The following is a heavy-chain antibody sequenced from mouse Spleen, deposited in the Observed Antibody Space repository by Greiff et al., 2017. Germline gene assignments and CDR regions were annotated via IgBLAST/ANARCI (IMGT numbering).Heavy chain of an antibody. Sequence: QVQLKDSGPDLSPPFSSFHLSCPAPLSPPPLYWMHWVKQRPGQGLEWIGYINPRSGYTKHNQKFKDKATLTADKSSSTAYMQLSSLTYEDSAVYYCARSGRGYAMDYWGQGTSVTVSS. V-gene: IGHV1-7*01. D-gene: IGHD3-1*01. CDR1: LSPPPLYW. J-gene: IGHJ4*01. CDR2: INPRSGYT. CDR3: ARSGRGYAMDY.